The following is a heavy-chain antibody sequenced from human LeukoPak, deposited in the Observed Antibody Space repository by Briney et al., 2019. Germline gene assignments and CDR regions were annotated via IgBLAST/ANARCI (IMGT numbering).Heavy chain of an antibody. CDR1: GYTFTDYA. CDR3: ARDYGSGSLHY. V-gene: IGHV1-3*04. CDR2: INTGNGNT. J-gene: IGHJ4*02. D-gene: IGHD3-10*01. Sequence: ASVKVSCEASGYTFTDYAIHWVRQAPGQRLEWMGWINTGNGNTRYSQKFQDRFTIARDTSASTAYMELSSLRSEDTAVYYCARDYGSGSLHYWGQGTLVTVSS.